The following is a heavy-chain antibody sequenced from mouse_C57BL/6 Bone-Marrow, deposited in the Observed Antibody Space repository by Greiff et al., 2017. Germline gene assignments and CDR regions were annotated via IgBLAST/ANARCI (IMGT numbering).Heavy chain of an antibody. CDR3: ARGSSSYSWFAY. CDR1: GYTFTSYC. CDR2: INPSSGYT. V-gene: IGHV1-7*01. J-gene: IGHJ3*01. Sequence: VQLQQSGAELAKPGASVKLSCKASGYTFTSYCMHWVKQRPGQGLEWIGYINPSSGYTKYNQKFKGKATLTADTSSSTAYMQLSSLTYEDSAVYDCARGSSSYSWFAYWGQGTLVTVSA. D-gene: IGHD1-1*01.